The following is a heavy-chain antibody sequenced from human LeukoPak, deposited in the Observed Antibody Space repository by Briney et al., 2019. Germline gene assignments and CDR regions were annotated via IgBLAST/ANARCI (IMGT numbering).Heavy chain of an antibody. CDR2: ISAYNGNT. CDR3: ARDLSAYYYYGMDV. Sequence: ASVKVSCKASGYTFTSYGISWVRQAPGQGLEWMGWISAYNGNTNYAQKLQGRVTMTTDTSTSTAYMELRSPRSDDTAVYYCARDLSAYYYYGMDVWGQGTTVTVSS. CDR1: GYTFTSYG. D-gene: IGHD2/OR15-2a*01. V-gene: IGHV1-18*01. J-gene: IGHJ6*02.